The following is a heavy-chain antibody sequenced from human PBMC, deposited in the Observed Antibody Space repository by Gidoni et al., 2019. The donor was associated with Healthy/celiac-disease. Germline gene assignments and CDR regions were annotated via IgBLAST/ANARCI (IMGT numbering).Heavy chain of an antibody. D-gene: IGHD2-2*01. CDR3: ARERRYCSSTSCPTPWFDP. CDR2: IIPIFGTA. Sequence: QVQLVQSGAEVTKTGSSGTVSCTASVGTFSSYAISWVRQAPGQGLEWMGGIIPIFGTANYAQKFQGRVTITADESTSTAYMELSSLRSEDTAVYYCARERRYCSSTSCPTPWFDPWGQGTLVTVSS. J-gene: IGHJ5*02. CDR1: VGTFSSYA. V-gene: IGHV1-69*01.